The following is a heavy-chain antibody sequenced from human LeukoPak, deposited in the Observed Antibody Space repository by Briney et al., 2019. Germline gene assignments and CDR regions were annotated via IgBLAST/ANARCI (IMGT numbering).Heavy chain of an antibody. V-gene: IGHV1-69*04. CDR2: IIPILGIA. D-gene: IGHD3-9*01. CDR1: GGTFSSYA. Sequence: SVKVSCKASGGTFSSYAISWVRQAPGQGLEWMGRIIPILGIANYAQKFQGRVTITADKSTSTAYMELSSLRSEDTAVYYCASDHRPHYDILTGYYSNWFDPWGQGTLVTVSS. J-gene: IGHJ5*02. CDR3: ASDHRPHYDILTGYYSNWFDP.